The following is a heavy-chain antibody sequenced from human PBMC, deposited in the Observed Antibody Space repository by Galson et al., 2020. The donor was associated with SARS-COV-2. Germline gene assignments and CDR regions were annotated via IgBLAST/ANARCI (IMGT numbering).Heavy chain of an antibody. CDR1: GYSFTSYW. CDR3: ASAAGDWGAYYFDY. V-gene: IGHV5-51*01. J-gene: IGHJ4*02. Sequence: KIGESLKISCKGSGYSFTSYWTGWVRQLPGKGLEWMGIIYPGDSDTRYSPSFQGQVTISAAKSISTAYLQWSSLKASDTAMCYCASAAGDWGAYYFDYWGQGTLVTVSS. CDR2: IYPGDSDT. D-gene: IGHD7-27*01.